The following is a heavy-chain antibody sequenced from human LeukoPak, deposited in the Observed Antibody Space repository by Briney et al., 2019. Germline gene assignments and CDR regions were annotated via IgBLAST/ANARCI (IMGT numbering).Heavy chain of an antibody. CDR1: GFTFSSYA. CDR2: IPYDGSNK. D-gene: IGHD3-10*01. Sequence: GGSLRLSCAASGFTFSSYAMHWVRQAPGKGLEWVALIPYDGSNKYYADSVKGRFTISRDNSKNTLYLQMNSLRAEDTAVYYCARGLLWFGELYFDYWGQGTLVTVSS. J-gene: IGHJ4*02. CDR3: ARGLLWFGELYFDY. V-gene: IGHV3-30*14.